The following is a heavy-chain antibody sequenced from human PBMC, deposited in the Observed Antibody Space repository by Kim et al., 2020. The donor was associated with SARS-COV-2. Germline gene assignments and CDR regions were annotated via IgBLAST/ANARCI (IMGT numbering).Heavy chain of an antibody. J-gene: IGHJ4*02. CDR1: GFTFSSYW. D-gene: IGHD2-2*01. CDR3: AKVPPRDCSDTSCYYFDF. Sequence: GGSLRLSCAASGFTFSSYWMSWVRQAPGRGLEWVANMKQDGSEKYYVDSVKGRFTISRDNAKNSLYLQMNGLRAEDTAVYYCAKVPPRDCSDTSCYYFDFWGQGTLVTVSS. CDR2: MKQDGSEK. V-gene: IGHV3-7*03.